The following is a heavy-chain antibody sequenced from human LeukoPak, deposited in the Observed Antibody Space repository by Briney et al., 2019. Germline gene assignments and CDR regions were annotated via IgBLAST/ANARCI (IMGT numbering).Heavy chain of an antibody. D-gene: IGHD3-10*01. CDR2: IYNSGST. J-gene: IGHJ3*02. Sequence: SETLSLTCTVSGGSISSHYWSWIRQPPGKGLEWIGYIYNSGSTNYNPSLKSRVTISVDTSKNQFSLKLSSVTAADTAVYYCARDYGLPFDKWGQGTMVTVSS. CDR1: GGSISSHY. CDR3: ARDYGLPFDK. V-gene: IGHV4-59*11.